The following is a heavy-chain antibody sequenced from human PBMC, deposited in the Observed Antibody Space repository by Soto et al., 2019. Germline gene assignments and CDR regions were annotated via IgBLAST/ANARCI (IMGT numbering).Heavy chain of an antibody. V-gene: IGHV1-3*01. D-gene: IGHD1-7*01. CDR3: AAAPGGGTTFQV. Sequence: ASVKVSCKASGYTFTSYAMHWVRQAPGQRLEWMGWINAGNGNTKYSQKFQGRLTITRDMSTSTAYMELSSLTLEDTAVCYCAAAPGGGTTFQVWGQGSLVTVSS. J-gene: IGHJ1*01. CDR1: GYTFTSYA. CDR2: INAGNGNT.